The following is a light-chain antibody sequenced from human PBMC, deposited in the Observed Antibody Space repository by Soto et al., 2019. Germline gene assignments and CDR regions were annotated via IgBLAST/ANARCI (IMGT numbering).Light chain of an antibody. J-gene: IGKJ1*01. CDR2: AAS. V-gene: IGKV1-39*01. CDR3: QQSDSMPWT. CDR1: QSISGY. Sequence: DIQMTQSPSSLSASVGDRVTITCRASQSISGYLNWYQKKTGQAPRLLMYAASSLQSGVPSRFSGSGSATYFTLTISSLQPEESATYYCQQSDSMPWTFGQGTKVEIK.